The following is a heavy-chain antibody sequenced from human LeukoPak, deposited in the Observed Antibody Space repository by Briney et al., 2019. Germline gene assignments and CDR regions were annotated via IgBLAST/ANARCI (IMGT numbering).Heavy chain of an antibody. CDR3: ARVTNELGHAFDI. CDR1: GYTFTGYY. V-gene: IGHV1-2*02. D-gene: IGHD7-27*01. J-gene: IGHJ3*02. CDR2: INPNSGCT. Sequence: ASVKVSCKASGYTFTGYYMHWVRQAPGQGLEWMGWINPNSGCTNYAQKFQGRVTMTRDTSISTAYMELSRLRSDDTAVYYCARVTNELGHAFDIWGQGTMVTVSS.